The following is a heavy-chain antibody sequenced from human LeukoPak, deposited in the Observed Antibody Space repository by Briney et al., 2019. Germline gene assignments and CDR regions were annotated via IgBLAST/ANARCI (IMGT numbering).Heavy chain of an antibody. D-gene: IGHD2-15*01. Sequence: PSETLSLTCTVCGGSISSYYWSWIRQPPGKGLEWIGYIYYSGSTNYNPSLKSRVTISVDTSKNQFSLKLSSVTAADTAVYYCARTLGSSSVDCSGGSCLFIYWFDPWGQGTLVTVSS. CDR3: ARTLGSSSVDCSGGSCLFIYWFDP. V-gene: IGHV4-59*01. J-gene: IGHJ5*02. CDR1: GGSISSYY. CDR2: IYYSGST.